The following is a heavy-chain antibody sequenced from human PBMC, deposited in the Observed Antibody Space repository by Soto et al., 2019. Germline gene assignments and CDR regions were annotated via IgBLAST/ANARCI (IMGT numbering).Heavy chain of an antibody. D-gene: IGHD4-4*01. J-gene: IGHJ4*02. Sequence: PSETLSLTCTVSGGSISSYYWSWIRQPPGKGLEWIGYIYYSGSTNYNPSLKSRVTISVDTSKNQFSLKLSSVTAADTAVYYCARRLQTGFYFDYWGQGTLVTVSS. CDR2: IYYSGST. CDR3: ARRLQTGFYFDY. CDR1: GGSISSYY. V-gene: IGHV4-59*08.